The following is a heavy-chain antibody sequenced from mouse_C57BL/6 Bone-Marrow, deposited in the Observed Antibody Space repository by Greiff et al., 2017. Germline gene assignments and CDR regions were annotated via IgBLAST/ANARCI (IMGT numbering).Heavy chain of an antibody. CDR3: ARGGGWLLRAMDY. D-gene: IGHD2-3*01. J-gene: IGHJ4*01. CDR1: GYAFSSYW. Sequence: VQLQQSGAELVKPGASVKISCKASGYAFSSYWLNWVKQRPGKGLEWIGQIYPGDGDTNYNGKFKGKATLTADKSSSTAYMQLRSLTSEDSAVYFWARGGGWLLRAMDYWGQGTSVTVSS. V-gene: IGHV1-80*01. CDR2: IYPGDGDT.